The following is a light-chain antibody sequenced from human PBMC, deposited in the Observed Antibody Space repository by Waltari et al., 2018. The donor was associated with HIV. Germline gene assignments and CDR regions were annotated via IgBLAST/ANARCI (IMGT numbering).Light chain of an antibody. J-gene: IGLJ3*02. CDR2: RND. V-gene: IGLV1-47*01. Sequence: QSVLTQQPSASRSPGQRVLMSCSGTNSNIGNNFVSWFQQVPGGAPKLVLYRNDQRSVGVPGRFCGAKSGSSASLAITGLQSDDEAAYYCASWDDNVSQWVFGGGTKLTV. CDR3: ASWDDNVSQWV. CDR1: NSNIGNNF.